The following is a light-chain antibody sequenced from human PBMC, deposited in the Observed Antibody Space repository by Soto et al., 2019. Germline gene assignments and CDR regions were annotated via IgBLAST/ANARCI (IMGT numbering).Light chain of an antibody. CDR3: NSYTISSTYV. CDR2: DVS. Sequence: QSVLTQPASVSGSPGQAITISCPGTSSDVGAYNYVSWYQQHPGKAPKLIIYDVSNRPSGVSDRFSGSKSGNTASLTISGLQAEDEADCYCNSYTISSTYVFGTGTKVTVL. J-gene: IGLJ1*01. V-gene: IGLV2-14*01. CDR1: SSDVGAYNY.